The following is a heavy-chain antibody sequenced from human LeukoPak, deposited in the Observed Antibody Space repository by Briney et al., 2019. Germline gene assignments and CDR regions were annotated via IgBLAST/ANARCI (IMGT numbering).Heavy chain of an antibody. Sequence: PGGSLRLSCAASGFTFSDYAMHWVRQAPGKGLEWVAVISHDGRNKYYADSVKGRSTVSRDNSKNTLYLQMDSLRAEDTAVYYCARDRAYSSSWSGFDYWGQGTLVTVSS. CDR2: ISHDGRNK. CDR3: ARDRAYSSSWSGFDY. J-gene: IGHJ4*02. CDR1: GFTFSDYA. V-gene: IGHV3-30*04. D-gene: IGHD6-13*01.